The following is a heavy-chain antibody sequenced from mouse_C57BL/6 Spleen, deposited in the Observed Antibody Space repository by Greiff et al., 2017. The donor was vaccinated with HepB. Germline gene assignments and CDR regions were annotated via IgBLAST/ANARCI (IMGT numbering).Heavy chain of an antibody. D-gene: IGHD1-1*01. J-gene: IGHJ2*01. Sequence: DVQLVESGGDLVKPGGSLKLSCAASGFTFSSYGMSWVRQTPDKRLEWVATISSGGSYTYYPDSVKGRFTISRDNAKNTLYLQMSSLKSEDTAMYYCARPLITTVVAPFDYWGQGTTLTVSS. V-gene: IGHV5-6*01. CDR1: GFTFSSYG. CDR2: ISSGGSYT. CDR3: ARPLITTVVAPFDY.